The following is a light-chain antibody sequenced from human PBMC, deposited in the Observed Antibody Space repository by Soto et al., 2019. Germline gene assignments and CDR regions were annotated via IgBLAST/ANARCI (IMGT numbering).Light chain of an antibody. CDR2: GIS. CDR3: QQYSTLAHT. CDR1: QTVTNSF. J-gene: IGKJ2*01. Sequence: NVLTQSPGTLSLSPGERATLSCRASQTVTNSFFAWYQQKPGQPPRLLIHGISSRATGIPDRFSGSGSGTDFTLTISTLEPEDFVVYYWQQYSTLAHTFGRGTKLEV. V-gene: IGKV3-20*01.